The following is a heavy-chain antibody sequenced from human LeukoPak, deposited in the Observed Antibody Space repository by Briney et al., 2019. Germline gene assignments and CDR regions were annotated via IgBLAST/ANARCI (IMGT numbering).Heavy chain of an antibody. Sequence: GASLQISCKGSGYPFTTNWIGWVRQMPGKGLEWMGIIYPSDSDTRYSPSFQGQVTISADKSISTAYLQWSSLKASDTAMYYCARGSGYFDYWGQGTLVTVSS. D-gene: IGHD3-10*01. V-gene: IGHV5-51*01. CDR1: GYPFTTNW. CDR3: ARGSGYFDY. CDR2: IYPSDSDT. J-gene: IGHJ4*02.